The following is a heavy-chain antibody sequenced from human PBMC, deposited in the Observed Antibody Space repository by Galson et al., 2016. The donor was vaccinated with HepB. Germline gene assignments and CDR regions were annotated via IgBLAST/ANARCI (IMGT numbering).Heavy chain of an antibody. CDR1: GFTFSDYY. J-gene: IGHJ4*02. CDR3: CVDTAMDYVFDY. V-gene: IGHV3-11*04. Sequence: SLRLSCAASGFTFSDYYMSWIRQAPGKGLEWISYISSSGSSIDYADSVKGRFTISRDNAKNSLYLQMNSLRAEDTAVYYCCVDTAMDYVFDYWGQGTLVTVSS. D-gene: IGHD5-18*01. CDR2: ISSSGSSI.